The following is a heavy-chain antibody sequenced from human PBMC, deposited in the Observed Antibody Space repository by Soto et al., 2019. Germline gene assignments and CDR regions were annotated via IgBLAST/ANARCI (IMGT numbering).Heavy chain of an antibody. J-gene: IGHJ6*02. CDR2: IYSGGST. Sequence: EVQLVESGGGLIQPGGSLRLSCAASGFTVSSNYMSWVRQAPGKGLEWVSVIYSGGSTYYADSVKGRFTISRDNSKNTLYLQMNSLRAEDTAVYYCARSMDQYYYDGMDVWGQGTTVTVSS. D-gene: IGHD2-2*03. V-gene: IGHV3-53*01. CDR3: ARSMDQYYYDGMDV. CDR1: GFTVSSNY.